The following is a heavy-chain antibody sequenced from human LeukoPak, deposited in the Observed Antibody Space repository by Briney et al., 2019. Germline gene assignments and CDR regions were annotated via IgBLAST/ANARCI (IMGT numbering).Heavy chain of an antibody. CDR2: ISSSSSYI. J-gene: IGHJ3*02. CDR1: GFTFSSYS. V-gene: IGHV3-21*01. CDR3: ARVVAMAGRAFDI. Sequence: GGSLRLSCVASGFTFSSYSMNWVRQAPGKGLEWVSSISSSSSYIYYADSVKGRFTISRDNAKNSLYLQMNSLRAEDTALYYCARVVAMAGRAFDIWGQGTMVTDSS. D-gene: IGHD6-19*01.